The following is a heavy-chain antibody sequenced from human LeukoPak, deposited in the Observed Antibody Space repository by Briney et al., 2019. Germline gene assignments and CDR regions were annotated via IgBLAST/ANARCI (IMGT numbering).Heavy chain of an antibody. CDR2: ISYDGSNK. D-gene: IGHD2-15*01. CDR1: GFTFSSYA. V-gene: IGHV3-30*04. Sequence: PGGSLRLSCAASGFTFSSYAMHWVRQAPGKGLEWVAVISYDGSNKYYADSVKGRFTISRDNSKNTLYLQMNSLRAEDTAVYYCARDPSDYSSYYYYMDVWGKGTTVTVSS. CDR3: ARDPSDYSSYYYYMDV. J-gene: IGHJ6*03.